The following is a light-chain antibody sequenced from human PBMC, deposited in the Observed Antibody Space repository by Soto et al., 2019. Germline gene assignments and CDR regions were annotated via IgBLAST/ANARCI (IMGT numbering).Light chain of an antibody. J-gene: IGKJ4*01. CDR3: QQSYSTPPWLT. CDR1: QSISSY. CDR2: AAS. Sequence: DIQMTQSPSSLSASVGDRVTITCRASQSISSYLNWYQQKPGKAPKLLIYAASSLQSGVPSRFSGSGSGTDFTLTISSLQPEDFATYYCQQSYSTPPWLTFGGGTKVEIK. V-gene: IGKV1-39*01.